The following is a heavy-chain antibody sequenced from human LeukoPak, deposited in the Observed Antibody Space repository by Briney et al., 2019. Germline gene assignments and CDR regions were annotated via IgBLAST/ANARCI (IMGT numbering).Heavy chain of an antibody. CDR3: ARSPAIYYDFWSGVGYFDY. V-gene: IGHV4-61*08. CDR2: IYYSGST. D-gene: IGHD3-3*01. J-gene: IGHJ4*02. Sequence: SETLSLTCTVSGGSISSGGYYWSWIRQHPGKGLEWIGYIYYSGSTNYNPSLKSRVTISVDTSKNQFSLKLSSVTAADTAVYYCARSPAIYYDFWSGVGYFDYWGQGTLVTVSS. CDR1: GGSISSGGYY.